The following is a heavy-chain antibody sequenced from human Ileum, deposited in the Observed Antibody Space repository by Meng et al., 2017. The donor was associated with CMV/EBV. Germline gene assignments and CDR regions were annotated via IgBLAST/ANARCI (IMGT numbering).Heavy chain of an antibody. D-gene: IGHD4-11*01. CDR1: EFSLNTYS. V-gene: IGHV3-21*01. CDR2: ISGSDNYI. J-gene: IGHJ4*02. CDR3: ISHDNSKIFDS. Sequence: EWHLVESGGGLVKPGESLKISCVAFEFSLNTYSMLWVRQAPGKGLEWLSSISGSDNYIFYADSAKGRFTISRDNAKNSLYLQMNNLRDDDTAMYYCISHDNSKIFDSWGQGTLVTVSS.